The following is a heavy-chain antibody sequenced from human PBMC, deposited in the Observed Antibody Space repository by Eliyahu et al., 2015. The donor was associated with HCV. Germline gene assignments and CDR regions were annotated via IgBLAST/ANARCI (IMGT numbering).Heavy chain of an antibody. CDR3: ARGQPKSYSSSRFRVYYGMDV. CDR2: INHSGST. CDR1: GGSFSGYY. J-gene: IGHJ6*02. V-gene: IGHV4-34*01. Sequence: QVQLQQWGAGLLKPSETLSLTCAVYGGSFSGYYWXWIRQPPGKGLEWIGEINHSGSTNYNPSLKSRVTISVDTSKNQFSLKLSSVTAADTAVYYCARGQPKSYSSSRFRVYYGMDVWGQGTTVTVSS. D-gene: IGHD6-13*01.